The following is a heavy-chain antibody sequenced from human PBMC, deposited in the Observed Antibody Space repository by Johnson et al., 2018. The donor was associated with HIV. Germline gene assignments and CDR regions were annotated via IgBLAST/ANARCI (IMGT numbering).Heavy chain of an antibody. D-gene: IGHD6-13*01. Sequence: MLLVESGGGLIQPGGSLRLSCAASGFTVSSNYMSWVRQAPGKGLEWVSVIYSGGSTYYADSVKGRFTISRDNSKNTLYLQMISLRAEDTAVYYCARADSSCSPWMALDIWGQGTMVTVSS. J-gene: IGHJ3*02. CDR3: ARADSSCSPWMALDI. V-gene: IGHV3-53*01. CDR1: GFTVSSNY. CDR2: IYSGGST.